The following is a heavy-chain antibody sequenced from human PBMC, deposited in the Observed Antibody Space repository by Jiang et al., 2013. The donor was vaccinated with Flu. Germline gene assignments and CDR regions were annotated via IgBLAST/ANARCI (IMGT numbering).Heavy chain of an antibody. CDR3: ARDPYPWIQLAGPGMDV. D-gene: IGHD5-18*01. CDR2: IWYDGSNK. V-gene: IGHV3-33*01. Sequence: RSLRLSCAASGFTFSSYGMHWVRQAPGKGLEWVAVIWYDGSNKYYADSVKGRFTISRDNSKNTLYLQMNSLRAEDTAVYYCARDPYPWIQLAGPGMDVWGQGTTVTVSS. CDR1: GFTFSSYG. J-gene: IGHJ6*02.